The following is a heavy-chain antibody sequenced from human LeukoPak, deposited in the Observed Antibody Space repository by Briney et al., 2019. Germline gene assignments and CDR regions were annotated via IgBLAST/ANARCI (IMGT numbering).Heavy chain of an antibody. CDR2: ISGSGGST. Sequence: GGSLRLSCAASGFTFSSYAMSWVRQAPGKGLEWVSAISGSGGSTYYADSVKGRFTISRDNPKDTVYLQMTNLRAEDTAVYYCAKGYIQLWWFDYWGQGTLVTVSS. J-gene: IGHJ4*02. CDR1: GFTFSSYA. CDR3: AKGYIQLWWFDY. D-gene: IGHD2-21*01. V-gene: IGHV3-23*01.